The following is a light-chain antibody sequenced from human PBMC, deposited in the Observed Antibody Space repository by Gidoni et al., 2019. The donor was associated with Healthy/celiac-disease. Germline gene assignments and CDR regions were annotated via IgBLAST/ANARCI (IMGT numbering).Light chain of an antibody. CDR2: DAS. CDR3: RQYDNLPFT. J-gene: IGKJ3*01. CDR1: QDISNY. V-gene: IGKV1-33*01. Sequence: DIQMTQSPSSLSASVGDRVTITCQASQDISNYLNWYQQKPGKAPKHLIYDASNLETGVASRFRGSGSGRDFTFTISSLQPEDIATYYCRQYDNLPFTFGPGTKVDIK.